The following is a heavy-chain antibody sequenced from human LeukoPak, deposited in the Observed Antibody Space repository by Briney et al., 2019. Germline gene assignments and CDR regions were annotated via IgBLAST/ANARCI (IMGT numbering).Heavy chain of an antibody. CDR3: VKDRGGYSYGFDY. Sequence: TGGSLRLSCSASGFTFSSYAMHWVRQAPGKGLEYVSATSSNGGSTYYADSVKGRFTISRDNSKNTLYLQMSSLRAEDTAVYYCVKDRGGYSYGFDYWGQGTLVTVSS. CDR1: GFTFSSYA. J-gene: IGHJ4*02. CDR2: TSSNGGST. V-gene: IGHV3-64D*06. D-gene: IGHD5-18*01.